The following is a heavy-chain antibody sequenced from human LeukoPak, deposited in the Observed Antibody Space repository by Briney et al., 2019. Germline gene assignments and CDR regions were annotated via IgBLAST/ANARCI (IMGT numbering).Heavy chain of an antibody. V-gene: IGHV4-38-2*02. CDR3: ARGRYSGDDFYSSPHHFDY. D-gene: IGHD5-12*01. CDR2: IYHSGST. J-gene: IGHJ4*02. CDR1: GYSISSGYY. Sequence: RTSETLSLTCTVSGYSISSGYYWGWIRQPPGKGLEWIGSIYHSGSTYYNPSLKSRVTISVDTSKNQFSLKLSSVTAADTAVYYCARGRYSGDDFYSSPHHFDYWGQGTLVTVSS.